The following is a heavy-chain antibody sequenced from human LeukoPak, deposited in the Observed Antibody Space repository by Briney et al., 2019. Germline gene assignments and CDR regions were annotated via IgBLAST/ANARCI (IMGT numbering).Heavy chain of an antibody. Sequence: GGSLRLSCAASGFTFDDHGMSWVRQVPGKGLEWVSGIKWDGGSTGYADSVKGRFTISRDNAKNSLYLQTNSLRAEDTAVYYCARAGQEWFGELGFDQWGQGTLVIVSS. J-gene: IGHJ4*02. CDR1: GFTFDDHG. D-gene: IGHD3-10*01. CDR3: ARAGQEWFGELGFDQ. V-gene: IGHV3-20*04. CDR2: IKWDGGST.